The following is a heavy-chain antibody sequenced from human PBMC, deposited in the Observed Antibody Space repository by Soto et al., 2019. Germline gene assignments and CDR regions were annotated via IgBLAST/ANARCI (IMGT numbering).Heavy chain of an antibody. CDR1: GFTFSNSA. D-gene: IGHD3-10*01. CDR2: ISGSGGST. V-gene: IGHV3-23*01. Sequence: PGGSLRLSCAASGFTFSNSAMSWVRQAPGKGLEWVSVISGSGGSTYYADSVKGRFTISRDNSKNTLYLHMNSLRAEDAAVYYCAKDRGEYTSSPCDSWGRGTLVTVSS. J-gene: IGHJ4*02. CDR3: AKDRGEYTSSPCDS.